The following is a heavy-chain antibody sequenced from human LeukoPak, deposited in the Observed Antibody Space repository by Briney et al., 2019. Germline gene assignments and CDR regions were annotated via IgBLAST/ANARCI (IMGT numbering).Heavy chain of an antibody. J-gene: IGHJ6*04. CDR2: ISSSGSTI. CDR1: GFTFSDYY. CDR3: ARDDRPVLRFLEWYPIPWYPGDV. D-gene: IGHD3-3*01. Sequence: PGGSLRLSCAASGFTFSDYYMSWIRQAPGKGLEWVSYISSSGSTIYYADSVKGRFTISRDNAKNSLYLQMTSLRAEDTAVYYCARDDRPVLRFLEWYPIPWYPGDVWGKGTTVTVSS. V-gene: IGHV3-11*04.